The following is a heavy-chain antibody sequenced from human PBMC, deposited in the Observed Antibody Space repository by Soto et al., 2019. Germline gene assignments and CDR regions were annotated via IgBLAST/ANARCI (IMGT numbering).Heavy chain of an antibody. J-gene: IGHJ5*02. CDR2: ISYDGSKK. V-gene: IGHV3-30-3*01. CDR1: GFTFSSYA. D-gene: IGHD2-2*01. Sequence: GGSLRLSCAASGFTFSSYAMHWVRQAPGKGLEWVAFISYDGSKKYYADSVKGRFTISRDNSKNTLYLQMNSLRAEDTAVYYCAIIGAVVVVPAAPPVWVDPWGQGTLVTVSS. CDR3: AIIGAVVVVPAAPPVWVDP.